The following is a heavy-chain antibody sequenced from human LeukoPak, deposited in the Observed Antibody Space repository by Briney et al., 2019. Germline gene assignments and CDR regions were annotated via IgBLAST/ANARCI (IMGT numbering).Heavy chain of an antibody. CDR1: GFTFSSYS. D-gene: IGHD3-3*01. CDR3: ASSPTGSTIFGVVNYGMDV. CDR2: ISSSSSTI. V-gene: IGHV3-48*01. Sequence: GGSLRLSCAASGFTFSSYSMNWVRQAPGKGLEWVSYISSSSSTIYYADSVKSRFTISRDNAKNSLYLQMNSLRAEDTAVYYCASSPTGSTIFGVVNYGMDVWGQGTTVTVSS. J-gene: IGHJ6*02.